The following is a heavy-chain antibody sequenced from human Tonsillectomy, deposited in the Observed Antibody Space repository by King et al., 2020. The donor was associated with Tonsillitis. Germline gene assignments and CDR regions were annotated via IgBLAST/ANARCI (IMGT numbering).Heavy chain of an antibody. CDR3: SVTFFYDSSAYYGEGFDY. J-gene: IGHJ4*02. CDR2: ISSSGSSI. V-gene: IGHV3-48*03. D-gene: IGHD3-22*01. CDR1: GFTFSSYE. Sequence: VQLVESGGGLVQPGGSLRLSCAASGFTFSSYEMNWVRQAPGKGLEWVSYISSSGSSIYYADSVKGRFTISRDNAKNSLYLQMNSLRAEDTAVYYCSVTFFYDSSAYYGEGFDYWGQGTLVTVSS.